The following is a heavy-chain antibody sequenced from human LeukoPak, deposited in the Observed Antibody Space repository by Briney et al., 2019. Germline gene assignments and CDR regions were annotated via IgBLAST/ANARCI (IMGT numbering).Heavy chain of an antibody. CDR2: IYYSGNT. J-gene: IGHJ5*02. Sequence: SETLSLTCTVSGVSISSGGYYWSWIRQHPGKGLEWIGYIYYSGNTYYNPSLETRVTISVDTSKNQISLKLSSVTAADTAVYYCAREHSSSSWFDPWGQGTLVTVSS. D-gene: IGHD6-13*01. V-gene: IGHV4-31*03. CDR3: AREHSSSSWFDP. CDR1: GVSISSGGYY.